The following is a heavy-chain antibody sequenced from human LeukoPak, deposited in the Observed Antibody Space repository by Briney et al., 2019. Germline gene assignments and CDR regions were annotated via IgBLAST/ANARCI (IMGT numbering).Heavy chain of an antibody. CDR3: AREDTTYYDFWSGYKPLDY. J-gene: IGHJ4*02. Sequence: SVKVSCKASGGTFSSYAISRVRQAPGQGLEWMGRIIPIFGIANYAQKFQGRVTITADKSTSTAYMELSSLRSEDTAVYYCAREDTTYYDFWSGYKPLDYWGQGTLVTVSS. CDR2: IIPIFGIA. V-gene: IGHV1-69*04. CDR1: GGTFSSYA. D-gene: IGHD3-3*01.